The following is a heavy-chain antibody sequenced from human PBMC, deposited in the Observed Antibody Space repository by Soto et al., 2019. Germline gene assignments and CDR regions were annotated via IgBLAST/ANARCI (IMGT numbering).Heavy chain of an antibody. Sequence: KPSETLSLTCAIYGPSLGAFHWTWIRQPPGKGLEWIGELIHGGSTTYNPSLKSRVTFSLDTSKSQFSLHLLSVTAADTAVYYCAREGGESSDGLYYFDSWGQGSLVTVSS. CDR1: GPSLGAFH. CDR2: LIHGGST. V-gene: IGHV4-34*12. D-gene: IGHD3-16*01. CDR3: AREGGESSDGLYYFDS. J-gene: IGHJ4*02.